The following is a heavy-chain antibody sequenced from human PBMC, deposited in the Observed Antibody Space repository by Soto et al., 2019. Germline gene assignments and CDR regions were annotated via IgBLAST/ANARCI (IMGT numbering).Heavy chain of an antibody. D-gene: IGHD3-3*01. Sequence: QVQLVQSGAEVKKPGASVKVSCKASGYTCTSYGISWVRQAPGQGLEWMGWISAYNGNTSYAQKLQGRVTMPTDTSTSTASMEMRSLRSDDTAVYYCARDLPRGDFWSGYPGPDDYYYYCMDVWGQGTTVTVSS. J-gene: IGHJ6*02. CDR2: ISAYNGNT. CDR1: GYTCTSYG. CDR3: ARDLPRGDFWSGYPGPDDYYYYCMDV. V-gene: IGHV1-18*01.